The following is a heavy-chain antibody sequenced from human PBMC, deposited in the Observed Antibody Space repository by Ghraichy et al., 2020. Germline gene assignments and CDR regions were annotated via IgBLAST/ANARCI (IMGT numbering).Heavy chain of an antibody. D-gene: IGHD3-22*01. Sequence: GGSLRLSCAASGFTFGSYAMTWVRQAPGEGLEWVSVISGSGGSTYYADSVKGRFTISRDNSKNTLYLQMNSLRAEDTAVYYCAKVRYDSSAYYSHFDYWGQGTLVTVSS. V-gene: IGHV3-23*01. J-gene: IGHJ4*02. CDR3: AKVRYDSSAYYSHFDY. CDR2: ISGSGGST. CDR1: GFTFGSYA.